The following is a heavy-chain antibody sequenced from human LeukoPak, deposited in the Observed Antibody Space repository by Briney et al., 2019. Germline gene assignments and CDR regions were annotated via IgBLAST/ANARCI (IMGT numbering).Heavy chain of an antibody. V-gene: IGHV3-74*03. Sequence: GGSLRLSCAASGFTFSSYWMHWVRQAPGEGLVWVSRISSDGNSTKYADSVKGRFTISRDNAKNTLHLQMNSLRAEDTAVYYCAKAPTPVVAATLFHHWGQGTLVTVS. J-gene: IGHJ1*01. CDR3: AKAPTPVVAATLFHH. CDR1: GFTFSSYW. CDR2: ISSDGNST. D-gene: IGHD2-15*01.